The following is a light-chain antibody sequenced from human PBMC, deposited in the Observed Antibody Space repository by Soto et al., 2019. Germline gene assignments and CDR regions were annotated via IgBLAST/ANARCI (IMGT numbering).Light chain of an antibody. V-gene: IGKV3-20*01. J-gene: IGKJ1*01. CDR2: GAS. Sequence: EMVLTQSPDTLSLSPGERVTLSCRASESVRGSHLAWYQHKPGQAPRLLMFGASSRATGIPDRFSGSGSGTDFTLTINRLEPEDFAVYYCQQYGSSPQTFGQGTKVDIK. CDR3: QQYGSSPQT. CDR1: ESVRGSH.